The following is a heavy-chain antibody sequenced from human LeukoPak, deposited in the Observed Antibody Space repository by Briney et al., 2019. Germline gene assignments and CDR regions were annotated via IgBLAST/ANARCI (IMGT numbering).Heavy chain of an antibody. CDR1: GGTFSSYA. CDR3: ARDRCSSTSCYRWFDP. V-gene: IGHV1-69*05. CDR2: IIPIFGTA. Sequence: GASVKVSCKASGGTFSSYAISWVRQAPGQGLEWMGGIIPIFGTANYAQKFQGRVTITTDESTSTAYMELSSLRSEDTAGYYCARDRCSSTSCYRWFDPWGQGTLVTVSS. J-gene: IGHJ5*02. D-gene: IGHD2-2*02.